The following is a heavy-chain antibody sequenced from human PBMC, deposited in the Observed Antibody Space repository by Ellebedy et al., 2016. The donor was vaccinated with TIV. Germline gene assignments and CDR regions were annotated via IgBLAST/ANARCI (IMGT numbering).Heavy chain of an antibody. D-gene: IGHD5-24*01. J-gene: IGHJ3*01. Sequence: PGGSLRLSCAVSGITLSNAWMNRVRQAPGKGLEWVAHMKYDEIESYYANSVKGRFTISRDNARNSLYLQMRSLRVDDTAMYYCVRDTVAVPDGNTFDFWGQGTMVSVS. V-gene: IGHV3-7*04. CDR2: MKYDEIES. CDR1: GITLSNAW. CDR3: VRDTVAVPDGNTFDF.